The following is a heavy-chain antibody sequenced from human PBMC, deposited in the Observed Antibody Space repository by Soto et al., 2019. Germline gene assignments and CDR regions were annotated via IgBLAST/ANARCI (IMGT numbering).Heavy chain of an antibody. CDR1: GESLSDHY. Sequence: QVQLQQWGAGLLKPSETLFLICAVSGESLSDHYWSWIRLSPGKGLEWIGDINQSGTTNYNPTLKSWGTISAVTSKNPSFLRLTSVTAADTAVYYCARGAHISGVTRCFDPWGQGTLVTVSS. CDR3: ARGAHISGVTRCFDP. V-gene: IGHV4-34*01. D-gene: IGHD1-20*01. CDR2: INQSGTT. J-gene: IGHJ5*02.